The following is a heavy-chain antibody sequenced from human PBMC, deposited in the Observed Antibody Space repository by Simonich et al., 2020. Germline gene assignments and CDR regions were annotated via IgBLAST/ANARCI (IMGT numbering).Heavy chain of an antibody. J-gene: IGHJ4*02. D-gene: IGHD6-13*01. CDR2: ISNSSSYI. CDR3: SRARGDSSSWYLDY. Sequence: EVQLVESGGGLVKPGGSLRLSCAASGFTFSSYSMNWVRQAPGKGVEWFSTISNSSSYISYADSGKGRVTISRDNAKNSLYRQMNSLRAEDTAVYYCSRARGDSSSWYLDYWGQGTLVTVSS. V-gene: IGHV3-21*01. CDR1: GFTFSSYS.